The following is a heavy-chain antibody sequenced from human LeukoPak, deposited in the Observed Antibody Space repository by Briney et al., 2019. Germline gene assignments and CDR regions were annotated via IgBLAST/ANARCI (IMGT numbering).Heavy chain of an antibody. CDR1: GGSISSSSYY. V-gene: IGHV4-39*01. D-gene: IGHD2-15*01. J-gene: IGHJ4*02. CDR2: VYYTGST. Sequence: SETLSLTCTVSGGSISSSSYYWGWIRQPPGKELEWIGTVYYTGSTSYNPSLKSRVTISVDTSKNQFSLKLSSVTAADTAVYYCARQLKTCSGGSCYRYYFDYWGQGTLVTVSS. CDR3: ARQLKTCSGGSCYRYYFDY.